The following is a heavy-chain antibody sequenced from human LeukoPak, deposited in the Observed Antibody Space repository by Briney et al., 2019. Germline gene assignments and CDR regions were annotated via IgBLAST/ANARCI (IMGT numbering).Heavy chain of an antibody. CDR1: GFTFSDYY. CDR3: ARDPGRWLQFRFFDY. D-gene: IGHD5-24*01. CDR2: ISSSGSTI. J-gene: IGHJ4*02. Sequence: GGSLRLSCAASGFTFSDYYMSWIRQAPGKGREGVSYISSSGSTIYYADSVKGRFTISRDNAKNSLYLQMNSLRAEDTAVYYCARDPGRWLQFRFFDYWGQGTLVTVSS. V-gene: IGHV3-11*01.